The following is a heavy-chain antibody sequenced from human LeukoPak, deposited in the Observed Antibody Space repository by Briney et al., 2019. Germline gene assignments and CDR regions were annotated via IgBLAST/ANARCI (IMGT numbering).Heavy chain of an antibody. CDR3: ARDLGGITLRFDP. J-gene: IGHJ5*02. CDR2: IYTSGST. D-gene: IGHD3-10*01. Sequence: SETLSLTCTASGGSISSGSYYWSWIRQPAGKGLEWIGRIYTSGSTNYNPSLKSRVTISVDTSKNQFSLKLSSVTAADTAVYYCARDLGGITLRFDPWGQGTLVTVSS. CDR1: GGSISSGSYY. V-gene: IGHV4-61*02.